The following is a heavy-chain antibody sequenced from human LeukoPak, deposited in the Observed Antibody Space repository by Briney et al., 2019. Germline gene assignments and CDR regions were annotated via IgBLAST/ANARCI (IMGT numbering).Heavy chain of an antibody. CDR3: ARELAAGPSDH. CDR1: GFTFSDHY. V-gene: IGHV3-72*01. Sequence: PGGSLRLSCAASGFTFSDHYMAWFRQAPGKGLQWVGRSRNKANSYVAEFAAPVKGRFTISRDDSKNSVFLQMDSLKTEDTAVYYCARELAAGPSDHWGQGTLVTVSS. J-gene: IGHJ4*02. CDR2: SRNKANSYVA. D-gene: IGHD6-13*01.